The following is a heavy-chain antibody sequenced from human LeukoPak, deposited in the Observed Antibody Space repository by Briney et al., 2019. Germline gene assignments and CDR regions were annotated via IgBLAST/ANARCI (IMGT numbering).Heavy chain of an antibody. D-gene: IGHD1-26*01. J-gene: IGHJ4*02. CDR3: ARRQVGATHFDY. Sequence: SETLSLTCTVSGGPISSYYWSWIRQPPGKGLEWIGYIYYSGSTNYNPSLKSRVTISVDTSKNQFSLKLSSVTAADTAVYYCARRQVGATHFDYWGQGTLATVSS. CDR1: GGPISSYY. V-gene: IGHV4-59*08. CDR2: IYYSGST.